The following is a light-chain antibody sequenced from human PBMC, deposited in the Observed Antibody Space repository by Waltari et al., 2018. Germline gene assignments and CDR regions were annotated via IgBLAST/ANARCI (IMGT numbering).Light chain of an antibody. J-gene: IGLJ2*01. CDR3: SSYAGSNNVV. CDR2: EVF. V-gene: IGLV2-8*01. CDR1: SSAGGGCSY. Sequence: QSALTQPPSASGSPGLSVTISCTGTSSAGGGCSYVSWYHQPPGKAPKLIIFEVFPRPSGVPDRFSGSKSGNTASLTVSGLQAEDEADYYCSSYAGSNNVVFGGGTKLTVL.